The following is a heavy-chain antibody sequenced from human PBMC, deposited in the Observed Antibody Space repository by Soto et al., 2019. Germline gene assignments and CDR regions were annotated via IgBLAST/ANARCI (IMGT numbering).Heavy chain of an antibody. J-gene: IGHJ1*01. V-gene: IGHV4-39*01. CDR2: IYYSGST. Sequence: SETLSLTCTVSGGSISSSSYYWGWIRQPPGKGLEWIGSIYYSGSTYYNPSLKSRVTISVDTSKNQFSLKLSSVTAADTAVYYCARHTPPAVAGTNFQHWGQGTLVTVSS. CDR1: GGSISSSSYY. CDR3: ARHTPPAVAGTNFQH. D-gene: IGHD6-19*01.